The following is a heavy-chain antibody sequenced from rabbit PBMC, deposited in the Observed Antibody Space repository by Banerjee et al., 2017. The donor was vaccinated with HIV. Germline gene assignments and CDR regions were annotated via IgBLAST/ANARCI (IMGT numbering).Heavy chain of an antibody. CDR2: IDPVFRST. J-gene: IGHJ4*01. V-gene: IGHV1S45*01. Sequence: QEQLEESGGDLVKPEGSLTLTCTASGWSFSSTYWICWVRQAPGKGLEWIGYIDPVFRSTYYASWVNGRFTISSHNAQNTLYLQLNSLTAADTATYFCVSYDDYGDRNLWGPGTLVTVS. CDR3: VSYDDYGDRNL. CDR1: GWSFSSTYW. D-gene: IGHD2-1*01.